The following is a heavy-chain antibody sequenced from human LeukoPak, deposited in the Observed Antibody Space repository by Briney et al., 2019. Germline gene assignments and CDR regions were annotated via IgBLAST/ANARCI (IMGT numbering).Heavy chain of an antibody. CDR1: GFTFSTYT. Sequence: PGGSLRLSCSASGFTFSTYTIHWVRQAPGKGLEYVSGISGNGGRTYYADSVKGRFTISRDNSENTLYLQMSSLRAEDTAVYYCVSDGSGSSTGFDYWGQGTLVTVSS. V-gene: IGHV3-64D*06. J-gene: IGHJ4*02. CDR3: VSDGSGSSTGFDY. D-gene: IGHD3-22*01. CDR2: ISGNGGRT.